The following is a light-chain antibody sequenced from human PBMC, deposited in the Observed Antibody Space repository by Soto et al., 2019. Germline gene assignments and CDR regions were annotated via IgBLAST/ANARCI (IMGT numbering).Light chain of an antibody. CDR3: QQYYGTPGYT. CDR2: WAS. J-gene: IGKJ2*01. CDR1: QSVLYSSNNKNY. Sequence: DIVMTQSPDSLAVSLGERATINCKSSQSVLYSSNNKNYLAWYQQKPGQPPKLLIYWASTRESGVPDRFSGSGSGTDFTLTISSLQAEDVAVYYCQQYYGTPGYTFGQGTKLEIK. V-gene: IGKV4-1*01.